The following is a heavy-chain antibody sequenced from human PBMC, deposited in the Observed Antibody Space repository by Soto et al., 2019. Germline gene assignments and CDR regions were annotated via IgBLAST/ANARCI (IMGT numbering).Heavy chain of an antibody. V-gene: IGHV4-34*01. CDR1: GGSFSGYY. Sequence: SETLSLTCAVYGGSFSGYYWSWIRQPPGKGLEWIGEINHSGSTNYNPSLKSRVTISVDTSKNKFSLNLISVTAADTAVYYCARGGWAITIFGVFIENLVDYGGQGTLVTVSS. D-gene: IGHD3-3*01. CDR2: INHSGST. J-gene: IGHJ4*02. CDR3: ARGGWAITIFGVFIENLVDY.